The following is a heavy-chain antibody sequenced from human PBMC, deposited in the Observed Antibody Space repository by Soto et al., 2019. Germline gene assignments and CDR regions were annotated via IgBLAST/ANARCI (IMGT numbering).Heavy chain of an antibody. CDR1: GGSLSGYY. Sequence: KPSETLSLTCAVYGGSLSGYYWSWIRQPPGKGLEWIGEINHSGSTNYNPSLKSRVTISVDTSKNQFSLKLSSVTAADTAVYYCASSRGYSSSWYDYYYVMDVWGQGTTVTVSS. D-gene: IGHD6-13*01. J-gene: IGHJ6*02. CDR3: ASSRGYSSSWYDYYYVMDV. V-gene: IGHV4-34*01. CDR2: INHSGST.